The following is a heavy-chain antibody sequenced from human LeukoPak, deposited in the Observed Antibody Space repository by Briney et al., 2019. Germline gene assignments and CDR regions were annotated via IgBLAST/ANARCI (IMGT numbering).Heavy chain of an antibody. Sequence: MASGPTLLKPTQTLTLTCTFSGFSLTTRGVGVARIRQPPGKALEWLAGIHWDDDKQYSPSLKSRLTITKDTSKTQVVLILTNMDPVDTATYFCAHRRVALGLDYWGLGALVTVSS. CDR3: AHRRVALGLDY. D-gene: IGHD3-3*01. J-gene: IGHJ4*02. V-gene: IGHV2-5*02. CDR2: IHWDDDK. CDR1: GFSLTTRGVG.